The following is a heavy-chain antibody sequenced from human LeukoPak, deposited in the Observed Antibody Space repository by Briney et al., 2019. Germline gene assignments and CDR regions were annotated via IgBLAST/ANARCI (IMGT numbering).Heavy chain of an antibody. CDR3: ARALSWTDGPYYFDY. CDR1: GYTFTRYD. D-gene: IGHD1-1*01. CDR2: VNPNSGNK. V-gene: IGHV1-8*01. J-gene: IGHJ4*02. Sequence: ASVKVSCKASGYTFTRYDINWVRQATGQGLEWMGWVNPNSGNKGYAQKFQGRVTMTTNTSITTAYMELSSLRSEDTAVYYCARALSWTDGPYYFDYWGQGTMVTVSS.